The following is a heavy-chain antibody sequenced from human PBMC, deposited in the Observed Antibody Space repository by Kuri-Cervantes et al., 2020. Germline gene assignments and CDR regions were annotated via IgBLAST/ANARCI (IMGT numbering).Heavy chain of an antibody. V-gene: IGHV3-30*03. CDR1: GFTFSSYG. CDR2: ISYDGSNK. J-gene: IGHJ4*02. D-gene: IGHD3-22*01. Sequence: GGSLRLSCAASGFTFSSYGMHWVRQAPGKGLEWVAVISYDGSNKYYADSVKGRFTISRDNSKNTLYLQMNSLRAEDTAVYYCARDGDYYDSSGYSGPVFDYWGQGTLVTVSS. CDR3: ARDGDYYDSSGYSGPVFDY.